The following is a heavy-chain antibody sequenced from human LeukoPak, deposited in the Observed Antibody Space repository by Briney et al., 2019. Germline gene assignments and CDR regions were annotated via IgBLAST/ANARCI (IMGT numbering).Heavy chain of an antibody. CDR2: IRGGGGGE. V-gene: IGHV3-7*03. D-gene: IGHD1-14*01. CDR1: GFTFSSYG. J-gene: IGHJ3*02. CDR3: ERTLRLGTPKALYI. Sequence: GGSLRLSCVVSGFTFSSYGMSWVRQAPGKGLEWVANIRGGGGGEYYVDSVKGRFTISRDNAKNSLYLQMNRLRAEDTARYYFERTLRLGTPKALYIWGGALMVTVS.